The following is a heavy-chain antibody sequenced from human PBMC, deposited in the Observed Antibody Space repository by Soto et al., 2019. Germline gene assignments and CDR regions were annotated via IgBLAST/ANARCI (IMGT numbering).Heavy chain of an antibody. CDR1: GFTFSSYG. Sequence: GGSLRLSCAASGFTFSSYGMHWVRQAPGKGLEWVAVIWYDGSNKCYADSVKGRFTISRDNSKNTLYLQMNSLRAEDTAVYYCARDWHYYDSSGHAEIDAFDIWGQGTMVTVSS. J-gene: IGHJ3*02. CDR2: IWYDGSNK. D-gene: IGHD3-22*01. V-gene: IGHV3-33*01. CDR3: ARDWHYYDSSGHAEIDAFDI.